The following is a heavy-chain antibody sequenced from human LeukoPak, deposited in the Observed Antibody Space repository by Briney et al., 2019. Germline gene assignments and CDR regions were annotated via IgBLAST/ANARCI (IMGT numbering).Heavy chain of an antibody. CDR2: INPKSGGT. CDR3: ARSTTIFGVLIPSGWFDP. CDR1: GYIFSGYY. V-gene: IGHV1-2*02. J-gene: IGHJ5*02. Sequence: ASVKVSCKASGYIFSGYYMHWVRQAPGQGLEWMGGINPKSGGTNYAQQFQGRVTMTRDTSISTAYMELSRLRSDDTAVYYCARSTTIFGVLIPSGWFDPWGQGTLVTVSS. D-gene: IGHD3-3*01.